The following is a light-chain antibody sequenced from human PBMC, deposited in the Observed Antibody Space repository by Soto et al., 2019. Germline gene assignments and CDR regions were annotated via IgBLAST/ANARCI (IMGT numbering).Light chain of an antibody. CDR3: SSYPGSSTRYV. J-gene: IGLJ1*01. CDR2: EVS. Sequence: QSALTQPASVSGSPGQSITISCTGTSSDVGDYNYVSWYQLHPGKAPKLIIYEVSNRPSGISNRFSGSKSGNSASLTISGLQAEDEADYYCSSYPGSSTRYVFGTGTKVTVL. V-gene: IGLV2-14*01. CDR1: SSDVGDYNY.